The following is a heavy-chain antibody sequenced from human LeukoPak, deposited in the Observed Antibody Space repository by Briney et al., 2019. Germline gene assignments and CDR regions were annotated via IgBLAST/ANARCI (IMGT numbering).Heavy chain of an antibody. Sequence: GGSLRLSCAASGFTFSSYSMNWVRQAPGKGLEWVSSIISSSSYIYYADSVKGRFTISRDNAKNTLYLQMNSLRAEDTAVYYCARDSSYCSSTSCYNYFDYWGQGNLVTVSS. D-gene: IGHD2-2*02. CDR2: IISSSSYI. CDR3: ARDSSYCSSTSCYNYFDY. CDR1: GFTFSSYS. J-gene: IGHJ4*02. V-gene: IGHV3-21*01.